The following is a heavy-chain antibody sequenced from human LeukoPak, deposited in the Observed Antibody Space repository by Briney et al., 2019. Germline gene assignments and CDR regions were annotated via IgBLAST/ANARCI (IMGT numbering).Heavy chain of an antibody. CDR2: IIPIFGTA. CDR3: ARAKSIAAAGTSDY. D-gene: IGHD6-13*01. CDR1: GGTFSSYA. J-gene: IGHJ4*02. Sequence: GASVKVSCKASGGTFSSYAISWVRQAPGQGLEWMGGIIPIFGTANYAQKFQGRVTITADKSTSTAYMELSSLRSEDTAVYYCARAKSIAAAGTSDYWGQGTPVTVSS. V-gene: IGHV1-69*06.